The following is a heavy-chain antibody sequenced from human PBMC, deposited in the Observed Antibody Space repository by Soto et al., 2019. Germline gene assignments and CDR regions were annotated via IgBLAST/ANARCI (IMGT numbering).Heavy chain of an antibody. CDR2: ISAYNGNT. J-gene: IGHJ6*02. CDR3: ARDWGFLEWLFRLHDYGMDV. V-gene: IGHV1-18*04. D-gene: IGHD3-3*01. Sequence: AAVKFSCKASGYTFTSSGTSWVRQAPGQGLELMGWISAYNGNTNYAQKLQGRVTMTTDTSTSTAYMGLRSLRSDDTAVYYCARDWGFLEWLFRLHDYGMDVWGQGTTVTVSS. CDR1: GYTFTSSG.